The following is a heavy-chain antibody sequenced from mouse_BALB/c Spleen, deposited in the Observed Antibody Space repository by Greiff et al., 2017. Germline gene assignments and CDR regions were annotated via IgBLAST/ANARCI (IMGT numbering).Heavy chain of an antibody. CDR2: IRLKSNNYAT. V-gene: IGHV6-6*02. J-gene: IGHJ4*01. CDR1: GFTFSNYW. Sequence: DVMLVESGGGLVQPGGSMKLSCVASGFTFSNYWMNWVRQSPEKGLEWVAEIRLKSNNYATHYAESVKGRFTISRDDSKSSVYLQMNNLRAEDTGIYYCTRPAIYDGYLYAMDYWGQGTSVTVSS. D-gene: IGHD2-3*01. CDR3: TRPAIYDGYLYAMDY.